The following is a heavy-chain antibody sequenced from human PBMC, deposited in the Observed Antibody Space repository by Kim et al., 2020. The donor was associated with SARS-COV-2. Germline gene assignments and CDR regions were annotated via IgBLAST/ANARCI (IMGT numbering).Heavy chain of an antibody. V-gene: IGHV4-4*02. Sequence: SETLSLTCAVSGGSISSSNWWSWVRQPPGKGLEWIGEIYHSGSTNYNPSLKSRVTISVDKSKNQFSLKLSSVTAADTAVYYCARVGPSRRVPDRLYSSSWYPFDYWGQGTLVTVSS. J-gene: IGHJ4*02. CDR1: GGSISSSNW. CDR2: IYHSGST. D-gene: IGHD6-13*01. CDR3: ARVGPSRRVPDRLYSSSWYPFDY.